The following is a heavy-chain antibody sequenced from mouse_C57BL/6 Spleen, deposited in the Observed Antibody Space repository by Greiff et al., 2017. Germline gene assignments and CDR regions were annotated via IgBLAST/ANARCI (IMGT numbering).Heavy chain of an antibody. CDR1: GYTFTSYW. CDR2: IYPGSGST. CDR3: ARYDGYYVGLFAY. D-gene: IGHD2-3*01. J-gene: IGHJ3*01. Sequence: QVQLKQPGAELVKPGASVKMSCKASGYTFTSYWITWVKQRPGQGLEWIGDIYPGSGSTNYNEKFKSKATLTVDTSSSTAYMQLSGLTSEDSAVYYCARYDGYYVGLFAYWGQGTLVAVSA. V-gene: IGHV1-55*01.